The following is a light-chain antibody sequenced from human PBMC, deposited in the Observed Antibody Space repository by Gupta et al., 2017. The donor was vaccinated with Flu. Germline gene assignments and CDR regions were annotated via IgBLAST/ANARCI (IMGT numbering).Light chain of an antibody. CDR3: QQYHLYSWT. J-gene: IGKJ1*01. V-gene: IGKV1-5*03. CDR1: QNIDDW. CDR2: RAS. Sequence: DIQMTQSPSTLSASVGDRVTLTCRASQNIDDWLAWYQQQLGKAPKLLIYRASALQSGVPSRFRGGGFGTEFSLTISSLQPDDFATYYCQQYHLYSWTFGQGTKVE.